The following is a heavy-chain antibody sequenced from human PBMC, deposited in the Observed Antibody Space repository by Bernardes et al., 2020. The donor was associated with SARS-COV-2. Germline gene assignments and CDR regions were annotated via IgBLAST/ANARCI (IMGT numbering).Heavy chain of an antibody. CDR3: ARHEPSNWFDP. CDR1: GGSISSSTYY. Sequence: SETLSLTCTVSGGSISSSTYYWGWIRQPPGKGLEWIGSFYYSGSTYYNPSLKSRVTISVDTSKNQFSLKLSSVTAADTAVYYCARHEPSNWFDPWGQGTLVTVSS. V-gene: IGHV4-39*01. CDR2: FYYSGST. J-gene: IGHJ5*02.